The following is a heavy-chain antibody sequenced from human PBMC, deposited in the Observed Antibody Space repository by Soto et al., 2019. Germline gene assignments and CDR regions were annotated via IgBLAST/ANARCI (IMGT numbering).Heavy chain of an antibody. CDR3: ARGFTMVRIDY. CDR1: GGSISSGGYY. J-gene: IGHJ4*02. CDR2: IYYSGSA. V-gene: IGHV4-31*03. Sequence: SETLSLTCTVSGGSISSGGYYWSWIRQHPGKGLEWIGYIYYSGSAYYNPSLKSRVTISVDTSKNQFSLKLSSVTAADTAVYYCARGFTMVRIDYWGQGTLVTVSS. D-gene: IGHD3-10*01.